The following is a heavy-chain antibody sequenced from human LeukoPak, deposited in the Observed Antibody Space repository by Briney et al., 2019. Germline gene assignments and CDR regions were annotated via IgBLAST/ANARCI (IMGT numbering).Heavy chain of an antibody. CDR2: IYYSGST. CDR1: GGSISSYY. D-gene: IGHD3-10*01. J-gene: IGHJ5*02. V-gene: IGHV4-59*12. Sequence: SETLSLTCTVSGGSISSYYWSWIRQPPGKGLEWIGYIYYSGSTNYNPSLKSRVTISVDTSKNQFSLKLSSVTAADTAVYYCARLKGLWFGELTHWFDPWGQGTLVTVSS. CDR3: ARLKGLWFGELTHWFDP.